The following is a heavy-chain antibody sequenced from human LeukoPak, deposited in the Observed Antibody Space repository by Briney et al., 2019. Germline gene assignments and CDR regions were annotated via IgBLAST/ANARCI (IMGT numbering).Heavy chain of an antibody. V-gene: IGHV4-34*01. CDR3: ARHYYYASGSPFDY. CDR2: INHSGST. CDR1: GNSFGDYY. J-gene: IGHJ4*02. Sequence: SETLSLTCTVSGNSFGDYYWSWIRQPPGKGLEWIGEINHSGSTNYNPSLKSRVTISVDTSKDQVSLGLSSVTAADTAVYYCARHYYYASGSPFDYWGQGTLVTVSS. D-gene: IGHD3-10*01.